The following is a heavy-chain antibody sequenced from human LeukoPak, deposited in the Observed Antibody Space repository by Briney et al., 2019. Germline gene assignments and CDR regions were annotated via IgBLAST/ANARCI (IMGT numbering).Heavy chain of an antibody. CDR3: ARSNQADDY. CDR1: GFTFSSDW. D-gene: IGHD1-14*01. CDR2: INPGGSSI. J-gene: IGHJ4*02. Sequence: GGSLRLSCAASGFTFSSDWMHWVRQVRGKGLVWVARINPGGSSITYADSVKGRFSIPRDNPKNTLYLQMDSLRAEDTGVYYCARSNQADDYWGQGTLVTVSS. V-gene: IGHV3-74*01.